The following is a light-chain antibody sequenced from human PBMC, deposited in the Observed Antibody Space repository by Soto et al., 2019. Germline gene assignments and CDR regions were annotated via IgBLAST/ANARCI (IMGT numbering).Light chain of an antibody. CDR2: KAS. Sequence: DVQMPRSPAPRSASVGDSVSIAGRASQTIDSWLAWYQQRPGKPPNLLIYKASTLASGVPSRFSGSGSGTEFTLTINSLQPDNFATYYCQQYHIYSGTFGQGTKVDIK. J-gene: IGKJ1*01. V-gene: IGKV1-5*03. CDR1: QTIDSW. CDR3: QQYHIYSGT.